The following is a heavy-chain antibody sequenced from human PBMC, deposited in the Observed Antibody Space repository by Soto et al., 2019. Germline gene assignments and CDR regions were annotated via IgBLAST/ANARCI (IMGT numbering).Heavy chain of an antibody. Sequence: QVQLQESGPGQVKASQTLSLTCTVSGGSISSNDYYWSWMRQPPGKGLEGIGYIYYSGSAYYNPSIKSRVTISVDSSKNQFSLKLNSVTAADTAVYYCGRVVQCSDDSDWWGYFDNWGQGTLVTVSS. D-gene: IGHD2-8*02. CDR2: IYYSGSA. CDR1: GGSISSNDYY. J-gene: IGHJ4*02. CDR3: GRVVQCSDDSDWWGYFDN. V-gene: IGHV4-30-4*01.